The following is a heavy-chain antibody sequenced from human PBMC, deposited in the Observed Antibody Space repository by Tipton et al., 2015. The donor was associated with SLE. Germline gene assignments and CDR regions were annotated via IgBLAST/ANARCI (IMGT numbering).Heavy chain of an antibody. D-gene: IGHD6-6*01. CDR1: GGSFSGFY. Sequence: TLSLTCAVYGGSFSGFYWSWVRQPPGKGLEWLGEINHSGTTNYIPSLKSRVTISVDTSKNQFSLKLTSMTAADTAVYYCARGGGSSSGRWFDPWGQGTLVTVSA. J-gene: IGHJ5*02. CDR2: INHSGTT. CDR3: ARGGGSSSGRWFDP. V-gene: IGHV4-34*01.